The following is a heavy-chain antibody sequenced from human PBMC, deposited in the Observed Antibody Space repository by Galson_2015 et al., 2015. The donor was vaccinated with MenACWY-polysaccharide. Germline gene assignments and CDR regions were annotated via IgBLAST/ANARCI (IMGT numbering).Heavy chain of an antibody. J-gene: IGHJ4*02. CDR2: ISDDGSTT. V-gene: IGHV3-74*01. Sequence: SLRLSCATPGFTFRNSWMHWVRPGPGKGLVWVSRISDDGSTTDYADSVKGRFTISRDNAKNTLFLHMNSLRAEDTALYYCTVGDTWFEYWGQGSLVTVSS. CDR1: GFTFRNSW. CDR3: TVGDTWFEY. D-gene: IGHD3-16*01.